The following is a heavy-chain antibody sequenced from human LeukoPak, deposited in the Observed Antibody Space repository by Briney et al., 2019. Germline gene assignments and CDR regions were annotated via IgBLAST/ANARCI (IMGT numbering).Heavy chain of an antibody. D-gene: IGHD6-19*01. Sequence: PSETLSLTCTVSGGSISSYYWSWIRQPPGKGLEWIGYIYYSGSTNYNPSFKSRVTISVDTSKNQFSLKLSSVTAADTAVYYCARHHSSGWYESWGQGTLVTVSS. CDR2: IYYSGST. CDR1: GGSISSYY. J-gene: IGHJ4*02. V-gene: IGHV4-59*08. CDR3: ARHHSSGWYES.